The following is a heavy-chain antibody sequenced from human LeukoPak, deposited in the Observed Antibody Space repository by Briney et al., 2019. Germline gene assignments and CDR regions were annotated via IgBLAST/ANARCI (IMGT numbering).Heavy chain of an antibody. CDR1: GGTFSSYA. D-gene: IGHD3-9*01. J-gene: IGHJ5*02. Sequence: ASVNVSCKASGGTFSSYAISWVRQAPGQGLEWMGGIIPIFGTANYAQKFQGRVTITADESTSTAYMELSSLRSEDTAVYYCARDGGSRYFDWLSSDNWFDPWGQGTLVTVSS. CDR3: ARDGGSRYFDWLSSDNWFDP. V-gene: IGHV1-69*13. CDR2: IIPIFGTA.